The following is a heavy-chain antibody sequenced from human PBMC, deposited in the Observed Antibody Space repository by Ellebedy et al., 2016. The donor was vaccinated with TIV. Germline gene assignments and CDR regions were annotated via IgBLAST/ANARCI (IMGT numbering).Heavy chain of an antibody. D-gene: IGHD4-17*01. J-gene: IGHJ4*02. V-gene: IGHV3-33*08. Sequence: PGGSLRLSCAASGFTFSDHYMDWVRQAPGKGLEWVAVIWYDGSNKYYADSVKGRFTISRDNSKNTLYLQMNSLRAEDTAVYYCARGDHHDYGDYLDYWGQGTLVTVSS. CDR2: IWYDGSNK. CDR3: ARGDHHDYGDYLDY. CDR1: GFTFSDHY.